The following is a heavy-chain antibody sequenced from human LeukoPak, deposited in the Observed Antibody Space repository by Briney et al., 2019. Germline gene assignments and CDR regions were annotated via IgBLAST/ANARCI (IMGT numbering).Heavy chain of an antibody. CDR3: ARDRAGRRSSWVEFDL. J-gene: IGHJ5*02. D-gene: IGHD3-10*01. CDR2: IYDDGGT. V-gene: IGHV3-53*05. Sequence: GGSLRLTCTVSGFTVTSTHMDWVRQAPGKGPEWVALIYDDGGTVYAASVKGRFTLSRDNSKNMVYLQMNGLRPEDSAVYYCARDRAGRRSSWVEFDLWGQGTLVTVSS. CDR1: GFTVTSTH.